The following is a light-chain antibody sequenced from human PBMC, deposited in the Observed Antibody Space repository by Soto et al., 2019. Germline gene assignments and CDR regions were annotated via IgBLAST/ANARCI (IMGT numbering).Light chain of an antibody. CDR2: EDN. Sequence: NFMLTQPHSVSESPGKTVTISCTRSSGSIASYYVQWYQQRPGSSPTTVIYEDNQRPSGVPDRFSGSIDSSSNSASLTISGLKTEDEADYYCQSYDYNFVVFGGGTKLTVL. J-gene: IGLJ2*01. CDR1: SGSIASYY. CDR3: QSYDYNFVV. V-gene: IGLV6-57*01.